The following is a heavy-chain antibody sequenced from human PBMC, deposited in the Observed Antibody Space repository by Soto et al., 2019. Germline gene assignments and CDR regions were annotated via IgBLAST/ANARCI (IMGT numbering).Heavy chain of an antibody. V-gene: IGHV3-15*07. CDR3: SHGYYQYFNY. J-gene: IGHJ4*02. Sequence: NPGGSLRLSCEVSGVTLTNVWMNWVRQAPGKGPEWVGRIKSNIDGGTTDYAAPVKGRFTVSRDDSENTLYLQMNSLKTEDTAVYYCSHGYYQYFNYWGQGTLVTV. CDR2: IKSNIDGGTT. D-gene: IGHD5-18*01. CDR1: GVTLTNVW.